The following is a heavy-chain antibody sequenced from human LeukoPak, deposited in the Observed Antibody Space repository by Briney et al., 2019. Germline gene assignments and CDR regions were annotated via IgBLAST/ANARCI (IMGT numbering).Heavy chain of an antibody. D-gene: IGHD3-9*01. V-gene: IGHV1-2*02. Sequence: ASVKVSCKASGYTFTGYYMHWVRQAPGQGLEWMGWINPNSGGTNYAQKFQGRVTMTRDTSISTAYMELSRLRSDDTAVYYCATQVLRYFDWLLPYNWLDPWGQGTLVTVSS. CDR2: INPNSGGT. J-gene: IGHJ5*02. CDR1: GYTFTGYY. CDR3: ATQVLRYFDWLLPYNWLDP.